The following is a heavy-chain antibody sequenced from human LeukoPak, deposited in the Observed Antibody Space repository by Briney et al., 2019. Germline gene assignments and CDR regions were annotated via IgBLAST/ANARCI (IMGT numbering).Heavy chain of an antibody. CDR2: IYYSGST. Sequence: SQTLSLTCTVSGGSISSGDYYWSWIRQPPGKGLEWLGYIYYSGSTYYNPSLKSRVTISVDTSKNQFSLKLSSVTAAGTAVYYCAREVYYYGSGSYYNAFDIWGQGTMVTVSS. CDR1: GGSISSGDYY. D-gene: IGHD3-10*01. J-gene: IGHJ3*02. V-gene: IGHV4-30-4*01. CDR3: AREVYYYGSGSYYNAFDI.